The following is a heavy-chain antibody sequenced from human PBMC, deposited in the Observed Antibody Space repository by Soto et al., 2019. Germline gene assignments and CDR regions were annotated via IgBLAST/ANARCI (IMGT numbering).Heavy chain of an antibody. D-gene: IGHD2-15*01. CDR2: ISYEGSHT. J-gene: IGHJ4*02. V-gene: IGHV3-30*18. CDR1: GFIFSSYG. CDR3: AKEVHCGGGFCSWSEGFDY. Sequence: QVQLVESGGGVVQPGRSLRLSCAASGFIFSSYGMHWVRQAPGKGLEWVAVISYEGSHTYYADSVKGRFTITRDNSKNTLYLQMNSPRPEDTAVYYCAKEVHCGGGFCSWSEGFDYWGQGTLLTVSS.